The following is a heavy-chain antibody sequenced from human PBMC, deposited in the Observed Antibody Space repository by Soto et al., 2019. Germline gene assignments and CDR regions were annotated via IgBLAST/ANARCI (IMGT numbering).Heavy chain of an antibody. Sequence: LSLTCTVSGVSISSSSYYWGWILQPPGKGLEWIGSIYYSGSTYYNPSLKSRVTISVDTSKNQFSLNSLKTEDTAVYYCTRGGTSQNSYYWHMDVWGQGTTVTVSS. CDR3: TRGGTSQNSYYWHMDV. CDR2: IYYSGST. V-gene: IGHV4-39*07. J-gene: IGHJ6*03. D-gene: IGHD2-15*01. CDR1: GVSISSSSYY.